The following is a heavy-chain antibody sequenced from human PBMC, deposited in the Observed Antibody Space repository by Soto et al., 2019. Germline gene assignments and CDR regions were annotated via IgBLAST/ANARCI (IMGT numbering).Heavy chain of an antibody. CDR1: GYTFTSYV. Sequence: ASVKVSCKAYGYTFTSYVMQWVRQAPGQRLEWMGWINAGNDNTEYSQKFKGRVTITRDTSATTAYMELSGLRSEDTAVYYCARDCSGGSCYVGALDYWGQGTLVTVSS. J-gene: IGHJ4*02. CDR3: ARDCSGGSCYVGALDY. CDR2: INAGNDNT. V-gene: IGHV1-3*01. D-gene: IGHD2-15*01.